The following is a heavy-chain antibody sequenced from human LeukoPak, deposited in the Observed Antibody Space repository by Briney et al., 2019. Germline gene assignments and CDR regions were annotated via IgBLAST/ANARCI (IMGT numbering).Heavy chain of an antibody. CDR2: IYYSGST. D-gene: IGHD6-13*01. Sequence: PSETLSLTCTVSGGSISSSSYYWGWIRQPPGKGLEWIGSIYYSGSTYYNPSLKSRVTISEDTSKNQFSLKLSSVTAADTAVYYCARHVDSNRNWYFDLWGRGTLVTVSS. V-gene: IGHV4-39*01. J-gene: IGHJ2*01. CDR3: ARHVDSNRNWYFDL. CDR1: GGSISSSSYY.